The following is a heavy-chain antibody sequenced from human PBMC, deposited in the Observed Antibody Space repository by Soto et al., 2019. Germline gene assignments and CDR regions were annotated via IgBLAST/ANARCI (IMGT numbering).Heavy chain of an antibody. CDR3: ARGKRIGYCTNGVCYTDYYYYTDV. CDR2: MNPNSGNT. CDR1: GYTFTSYD. Sequence: ASVKVSCKASGYTFTSYDINWVRQATGQGLEWMGWMNPNSGNTGYAQKFQGRVTMTRNTSISTAYMELSSLRSEDTAVYYCARGKRIGYCTNGVCYTDYYYYTDVWGKGTTVTVSS. D-gene: IGHD2-8*01. V-gene: IGHV1-8*01. J-gene: IGHJ6*03.